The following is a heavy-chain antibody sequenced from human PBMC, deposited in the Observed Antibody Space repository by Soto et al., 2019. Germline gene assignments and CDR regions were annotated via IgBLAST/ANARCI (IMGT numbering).Heavy chain of an antibody. CDR3: VRGGGAAAGPRTNDY. J-gene: IGHJ4*02. V-gene: IGHV4-34*01. D-gene: IGHD6-13*01. Sequence: SRVTISVDTSKNQFSLKLSSVTAADTAVYYCVRGGGAAAGPRTNDYWGQGTLATVSS.